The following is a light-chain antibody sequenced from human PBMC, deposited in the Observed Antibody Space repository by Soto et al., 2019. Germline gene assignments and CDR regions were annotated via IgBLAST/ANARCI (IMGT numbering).Light chain of an antibody. J-gene: IGLJ1*01. CDR1: SSDIGRYDF. CDR2: EVT. Sequence: QSVLTQPASVSGSPGQSITISCTGSSSDIGRYDFVSWYQQHPGKAPKLMIYEVTNRPSGVSNRFSGSKSGNTASLTISGLQAGDEADYYRSSYISNNTHYVFGTGTKVTVL. CDR3: SSYISNNTHYV. V-gene: IGLV2-14*01.